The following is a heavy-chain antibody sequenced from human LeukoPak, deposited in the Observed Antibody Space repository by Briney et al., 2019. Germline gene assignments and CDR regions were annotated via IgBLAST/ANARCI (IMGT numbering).Heavy chain of an antibody. CDR1: GGSISSYY. CDR3: ARRCRYDYVWGSYRYTGTDFDY. J-gene: IGHJ4*02. V-gene: IGHV4-39*01. CDR2: IYYSGST. D-gene: IGHD3-16*02. Sequence: SETLSLTCTVSGGSISSYYWGWIRQPPGKGLEWIGSIYYSGSTYYNPSLKSRVTISVDTSKNQFSLKLSSVTAADTAVYYCARRCRYDYVWGSYRYTGTDFDYWGQGTLVTVSS.